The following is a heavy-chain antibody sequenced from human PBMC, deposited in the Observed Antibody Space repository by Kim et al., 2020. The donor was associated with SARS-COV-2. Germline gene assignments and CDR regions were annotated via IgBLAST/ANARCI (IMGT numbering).Heavy chain of an antibody. V-gene: IGHV4-31*03. CDR2: IYYSGST. J-gene: IGHJ5*02. Sequence: SETLSLTCTVSGGSISSGGYYWSWIRQHPGKGLEWIGYIYYSGSTYYNPSLKSRVTISVDTSKNQFSLKLSSVTAADTAVYYCALQRSSTRGLNWFDPWGQGTLVTVSS. D-gene: IGHD6-13*01. CDR3: ALQRSSTRGLNWFDP. CDR1: GGSISSGGYY.